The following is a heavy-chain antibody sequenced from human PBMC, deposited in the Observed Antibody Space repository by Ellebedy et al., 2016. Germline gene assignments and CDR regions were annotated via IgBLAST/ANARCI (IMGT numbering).Heavy chain of an antibody. CDR3: TTEDSGYDLDP. D-gene: IGHD5-12*01. J-gene: IGHJ5*02. Sequence: SCXVSGYTLTELSMHWVRQAPGKGLEWVGRIKSKTDGGTTDYAAPVKGRFTISRDDSKNTLYLQMNSLKTEDTAVYYCTTEDSGYDLDPWGQGTLVTVSS. CDR1: GYTLTELS. CDR2: IKSKTDGGTT. V-gene: IGHV3-15*01.